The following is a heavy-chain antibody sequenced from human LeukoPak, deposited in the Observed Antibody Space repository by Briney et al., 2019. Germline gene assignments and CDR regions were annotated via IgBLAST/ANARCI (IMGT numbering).Heavy chain of an antibody. CDR3: AKVRVFRGVIDY. D-gene: IGHD3-10*01. Sequence: QTGGSLRLSCAASGFTFSSYGMHWVRQAPGRGLEWVAFIRYDGSNKYYADSVKGRFTISRDNSKNTLYLQMNSLRAEDTAVYYCAKVRVFRGVIDYWGQGTLVTVSS. CDR1: GFTFSSYG. J-gene: IGHJ4*02. CDR2: IRYDGSNK. V-gene: IGHV3-30*02.